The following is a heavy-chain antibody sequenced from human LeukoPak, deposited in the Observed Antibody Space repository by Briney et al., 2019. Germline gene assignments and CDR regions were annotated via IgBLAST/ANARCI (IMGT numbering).Heavy chain of an antibody. CDR3: ARGPFDY. CDR1: GGSFSGYY. Sequence: SETLSLTCAVYGGSFSGYYRSWIRQPPGKGLEWIGEINHSGSTNYNPSLKSRVTISVDTSKNQFSPKLSSVTAADTAVYYCARGPFDYWGQGTLVTVSS. J-gene: IGHJ4*02. V-gene: IGHV4-34*01. CDR2: INHSGST.